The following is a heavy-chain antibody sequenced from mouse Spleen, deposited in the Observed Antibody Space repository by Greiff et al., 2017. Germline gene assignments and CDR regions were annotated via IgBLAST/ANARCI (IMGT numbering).Heavy chain of an antibody. CDR2: IWTGGGT. CDR1: GFSLTSYA. Sequence: VKVVESGPGLVAPSQSLSITSTVSGFSLTSYAISWVRQPPGKGLEWLGVIWTGGGTNYNSALKSRLSISKDNSKSQVFLKMNSLQTDDTARYYCARNDGNYVWFTYWGQGTLVTVSA. CDR3: ARNDGNYVWFTY. V-gene: IGHV2-9-1*01. D-gene: IGHD2-1*01. J-gene: IGHJ3*01.